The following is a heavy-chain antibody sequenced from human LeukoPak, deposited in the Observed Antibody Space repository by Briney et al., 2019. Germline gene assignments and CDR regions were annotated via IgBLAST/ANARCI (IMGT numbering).Heavy chain of an antibody. V-gene: IGHV1-2*06. Sequence: VASVKVSCKASGYTFTGYYMHWVRQAPGQGLEWMGRINPNSGGTNYAQKFQGRVTMTRDTSINTAYMELSRLRSDDTAVYYCARLSGYSSGWLHGADAFDIWGQGTVVTVSS. D-gene: IGHD6-19*01. CDR3: ARLSGYSSGWLHGADAFDI. CDR2: INPNSGGT. CDR1: GYTFTGYY. J-gene: IGHJ3*02.